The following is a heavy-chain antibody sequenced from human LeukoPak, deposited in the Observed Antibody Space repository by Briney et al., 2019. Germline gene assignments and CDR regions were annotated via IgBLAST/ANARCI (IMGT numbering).Heavy chain of an antibody. J-gene: IGHJ4*02. D-gene: IGHD2-2*01. CDR1: GFTFSSYA. V-gene: IGHV3-23*01. CDR3: AKNPIVVVPAAGFYYFDY. Sequence: GGSLRLSCAASGFTFSSYAMSWVRQAPGKGLEWASAISGSGGSTYYADSVKGRFTISRDNSKNTLYLQMNSLRAEDTAVYYCAKNPIVVVPAAGFYYFDYWGQGTLVTVSS. CDR2: ISGSGGST.